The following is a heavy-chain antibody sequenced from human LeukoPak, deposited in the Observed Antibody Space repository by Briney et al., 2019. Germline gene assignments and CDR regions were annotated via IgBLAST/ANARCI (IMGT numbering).Heavy chain of an antibody. CDR1: GFTFSRYC. D-gene: IGHD1-26*01. CDR3: ARGNVGARDYYFDY. CDR2: ISSSGSYI. J-gene: IGHJ4*02. V-gene: IGHV3-21*01. Sequence: GGSLRLSCAASGFTFSRYCMSWVRQAPGKGLEWVSSISSSGSYIYYADSVKGRFTISRDNAKNSRYLQMNSMRAEDTAVYYCARGNVGARDYYFDYWGQGTLVTVSS.